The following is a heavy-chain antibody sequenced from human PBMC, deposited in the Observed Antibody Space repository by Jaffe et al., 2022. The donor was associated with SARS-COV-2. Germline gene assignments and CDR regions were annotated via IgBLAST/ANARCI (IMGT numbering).Heavy chain of an antibody. Sequence: QITLKESGPTLVKPTQTLTLTCTFSGFSLSTSGVGVGWIRQPPGKALEWLALIYWNDDKRYSPSLKSRLTITKDTSKNQVVLTMTNMDPVDTATYYCARVIWDYEPYYYDSSGYSTMFDYWGQGTLVTVSS. CDR3: ARVIWDYEPYYYDSSGYSTMFDY. V-gene: IGHV2-5*01. CDR1: GFSLSTSGVG. D-gene: IGHD3-22*01. J-gene: IGHJ4*02. CDR2: IYWNDDK.